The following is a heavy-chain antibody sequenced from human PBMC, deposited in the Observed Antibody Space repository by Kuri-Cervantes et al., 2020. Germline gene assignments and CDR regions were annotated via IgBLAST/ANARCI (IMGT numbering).Heavy chain of an antibody. D-gene: IGHD5-24*01. CDR3: ASDREMATILDYYYYGMDV. J-gene: IGHJ6*02. V-gene: IGHV1-2*04. CDR1: GYTFTGYY. CDR2: INPNSGGT. Sequence: ASVKVSCKASGYTFTGYYMHWVRQAPGQGLEWRGWINPNSGGTNYAQKFQGWVTMTRDTSISTAYMELSRLRSEDTAVYYCASDREMATILDYYYYGMDVWGQGTTVTVSS.